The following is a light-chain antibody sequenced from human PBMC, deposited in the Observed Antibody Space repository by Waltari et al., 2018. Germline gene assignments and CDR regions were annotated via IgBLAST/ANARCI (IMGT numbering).Light chain of an antibody. CDR1: QSLVDSDGHTY. CDR3: MQGTQWPWT. J-gene: IGKJ1*01. CDR2: KVS. V-gene: IGKV2-30*01. Sequence: DVVMTQSPPSLPVTLGQPASISCRSSQSLVDSDGHTYLNWFHQRPGQSPRRLIYKVSYRDSGVPDRFSGSGSGTDFTLIISRVEAEDVGVYYCMQGTQWPWTFGQGTKVEIK.